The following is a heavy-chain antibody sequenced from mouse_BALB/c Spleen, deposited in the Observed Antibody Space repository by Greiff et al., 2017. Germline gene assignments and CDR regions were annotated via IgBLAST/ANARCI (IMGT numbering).Heavy chain of an antibody. CDR1: GFSLTSYG. Sequence: QVQLKESGPGLVAPSQSLSITCTVSGFSLTSYGVHWVRQPPGKGLEWLGVIWAGGSTNYNSALMSRLSISKDNSKSQVFLKMNSLQTDDTAMYYCARGVLGYRVGYFDVWGAGTTVTVSS. CDR2: IWAGGST. CDR3: ARGVLGYRVGYFDV. D-gene: IGHD1-2*01. V-gene: IGHV2-9*02. J-gene: IGHJ1*01.